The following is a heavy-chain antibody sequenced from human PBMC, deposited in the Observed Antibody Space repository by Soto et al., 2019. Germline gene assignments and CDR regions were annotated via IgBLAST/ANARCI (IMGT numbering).Heavy chain of an antibody. V-gene: IGHV3-23*01. J-gene: IGHJ4*02. CDR3: ARCYDILSHFDY. D-gene: IGHD3-9*01. CDR1: GFTFSSYA. Sequence: EVQLLESGGGLVQPGGFLRLSCATSGFTFSSYAMSWVRQAPGKGLEWVSPISGSGGSTYYADSVKGRFTISRDNSKNTLYLQMNSLRAEDTAVYYCARCYDILSHFDYWGQGTLVTVSS. CDR2: ISGSGGST.